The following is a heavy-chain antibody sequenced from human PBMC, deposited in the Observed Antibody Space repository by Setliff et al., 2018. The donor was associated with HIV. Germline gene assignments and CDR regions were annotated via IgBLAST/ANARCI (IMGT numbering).Heavy chain of an antibody. J-gene: IGHJ6*02. V-gene: IGHV4-61*02. CDR3: AKERYDSSGYSIDHYGMDV. CDR2: IYSSGST. D-gene: IGHD3-22*01. CDR1: GGSISSGSYY. Sequence: SETLSLTCTVSGGSISSGSYYWSWIRQPAGKGLEWIGRIYSSGSTNYNPSLKSRVTISVDTSKNQFSLKLSSVTAADTAVYYCAKERYDSSGYSIDHYGMDVWGQGTTVTGS.